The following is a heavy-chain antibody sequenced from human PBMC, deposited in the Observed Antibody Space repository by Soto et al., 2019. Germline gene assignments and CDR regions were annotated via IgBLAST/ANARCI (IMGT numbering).Heavy chain of an antibody. CDR2: IYYSGST. V-gene: IGHV4-61*08. Sequence: SETLSLTCAVSGGSISSGGYSWSWIRQPPGKGLEWIGYIYYSGSTNYNPSLKSRVTISVDTSKNQSSLKLSSVTAADTAVYYCARTWGSTNGYWGRGTLVTVSS. D-gene: IGHD3-16*01. CDR3: ARTWGSTNGY. CDR1: GGSISSGGYS. J-gene: IGHJ4*02.